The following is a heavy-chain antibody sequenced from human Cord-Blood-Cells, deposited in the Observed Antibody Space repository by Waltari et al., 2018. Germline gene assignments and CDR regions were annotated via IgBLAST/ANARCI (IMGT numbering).Heavy chain of an antibody. V-gene: IGHV4-38-2*01. CDR2: IYHSGST. CDR3: ASVDSSGFDY. D-gene: IGHD3-22*01. J-gene: IGHJ4*02. CDR1: GYSISSGYY. Sequence: QVQLQESGPGLVKPSETLSLTCAVSGYSISSGYYWGWIRQSPGKGLEWIGSIYHSGSTYYNPSLKSRVTISVDTSKNQFSLKLSSVTAADTAVYYCASVDSSGFDYWGQGTLVTVSS.